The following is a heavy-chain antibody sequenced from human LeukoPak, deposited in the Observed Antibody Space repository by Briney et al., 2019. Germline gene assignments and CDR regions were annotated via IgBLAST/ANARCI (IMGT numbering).Heavy chain of an antibody. Sequence: SETLSLTCSVYGGSFTDYFWTWIRQSPGKGLEWIGEINDYTGDTKYNPSLNSRVSISLEKSKNQFSLKLSSVTAADTAVYYCAGYYYYGMDVWGQGTTVTVSS. V-gene: IGHV4-34*01. J-gene: IGHJ6*02. CDR1: GGSFTDYF. CDR2: INDYTGDT. CDR3: AGYYYYGMDV.